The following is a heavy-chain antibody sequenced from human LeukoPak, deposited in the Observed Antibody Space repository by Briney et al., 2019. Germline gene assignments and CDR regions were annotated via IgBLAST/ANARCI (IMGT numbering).Heavy chain of an antibody. CDR2: INQDGSEK. V-gene: IGHV3-7*01. CDR1: GFTFSSYW. J-gene: IGHJ4*02. D-gene: IGHD3-22*01. CDR3: ARGWHYSASGGPGDS. Sequence: GGSLRLSCVASGFTFSSYWMNWVRQAPGKGLEWVANINQDGSEKHFVDSVKGRFTMSRDSAYNSLFLEMNSLRAEDTAVYYCARGWHYSASGGPGDSWGQGTLVTVSS.